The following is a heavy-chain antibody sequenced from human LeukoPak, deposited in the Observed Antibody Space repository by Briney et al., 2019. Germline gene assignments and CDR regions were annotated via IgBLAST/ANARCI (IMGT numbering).Heavy chain of an antibody. CDR3: ASPPYYDGSGYWSGFDY. CDR2: IIPIFGTA. CDR1: GYTFTSYG. V-gene: IGHV1-69*13. D-gene: IGHD2-15*01. J-gene: IGHJ4*02. Sequence: SVKVSCKASGYTFTSYGISWVRQAPGQGLEWMGGIIPIFGTAKYAQNFQGRVTITADESTSTAYMELSSLRYEDTAVYYCASPPYYDGSGYWSGFDYWGQGTLVTVSS.